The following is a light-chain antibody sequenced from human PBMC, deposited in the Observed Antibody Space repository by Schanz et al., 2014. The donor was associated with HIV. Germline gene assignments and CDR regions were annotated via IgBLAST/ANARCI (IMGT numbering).Light chain of an antibody. CDR3: AGWDDSLNVWV. CDR2: ATY. Sequence: QLVLTQPPSASGTPGQRVTISCSGSSSNIKMNAVNWYQHLPGMGPKLLIYATYNRPSGVPDRFSGSGSDTSASLAISGLQSEDEADYYCAGWDDSLNVWVFGGGTKLTVL. J-gene: IGLJ3*02. CDR1: SSNIKMNA. V-gene: IGLV1-44*01.